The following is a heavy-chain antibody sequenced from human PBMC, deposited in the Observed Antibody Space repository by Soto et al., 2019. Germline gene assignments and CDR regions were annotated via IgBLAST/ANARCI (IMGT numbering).Heavy chain of an antibody. Sequence: PGESLKISCKGSVNSFSRNWINWVRQMPGRGLEWMGRIDPTDSYINYSPSFQGHVTISADKSIGTAYLQWSSLKASDTATYYCASNRTTLVAQIDYWGQGTQVTVSS. J-gene: IGHJ4*02. CDR2: IDPTDSYI. V-gene: IGHV5-10-1*01. CDR3: ASNRTTLVAQIDY. CDR1: VNSFSRNW. D-gene: IGHD1-1*01.